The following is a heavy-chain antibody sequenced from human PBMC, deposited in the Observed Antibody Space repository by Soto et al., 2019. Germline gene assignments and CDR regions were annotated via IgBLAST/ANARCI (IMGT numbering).Heavy chain of an antibody. CDR1: GFTFSSYS. CDR3: ARVVDYYDPYYYYGMDV. V-gene: IGHV3-21*05. CDR2: ISSSSSYI. Sequence: GGSLRLSCAASGFTFSSYSMNWVRQAPGKGLEWVSYISSSSSYIYYADSVKGRFTISRDNAKNSLYLQMNSLRAEDTAVYYCARVVDYYDPYYYYGMDVWRQGTTVTVSS. J-gene: IGHJ6*02. D-gene: IGHD3-22*01.